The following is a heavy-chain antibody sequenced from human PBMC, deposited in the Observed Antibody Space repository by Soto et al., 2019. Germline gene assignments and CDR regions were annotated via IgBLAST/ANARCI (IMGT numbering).Heavy chain of an antibody. J-gene: IGHJ6*02. V-gene: IGHV1-18*01. CDR2: IIVYNGNT. CDR3: ARMESSGYYGMDV. Sequence: ASVKVSCKASGYVFTSYDITWVRQAPGQGLEWMGGIIVYNGNTKYEQNMQGRVTMTTDTSTSTAYMELRSLTSDDTAVYYCARMESSGYYGMDVWGQGTAVTVSS. D-gene: IGHD6-19*01. CDR1: GYVFTSYD.